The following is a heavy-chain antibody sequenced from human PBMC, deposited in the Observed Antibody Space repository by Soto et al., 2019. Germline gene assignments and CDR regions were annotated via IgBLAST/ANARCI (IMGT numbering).Heavy chain of an antibody. CDR2: TYYRSKWYD. V-gene: IGHV6-1*01. Sequence: SQTLSLTCAISGDSVSSNSVAWNWIRQSPSRGLGWLGRTYYRSKWYDDFAVSVKSRITINPDTSKNQFSLQLSSVTPEDTAVYYCAREPQSGNYFHYYGLDVWGQGTTVTVSS. CDR3: AREPQSGNYFHYYGLDV. CDR1: GDSVSSNSVA. J-gene: IGHJ6*02. D-gene: IGHD1-26*01.